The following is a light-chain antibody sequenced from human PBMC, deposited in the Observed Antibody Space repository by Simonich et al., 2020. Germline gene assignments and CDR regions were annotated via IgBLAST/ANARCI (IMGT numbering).Light chain of an antibody. CDR1: QSLLHSDGKTY. V-gene: IGKV2D-29*02. CDR3: MQSIQLPWT. Sequence: DIVMTQTPLSLSVTPGQPASISCKSSQSLLHSDGKTYLYWYLQKPGQSPQLLIYEASTRSSGVPDRVSGSGSGTDFTLKISRVEAEDVGVYYCMQSIQLPWTFGQGTKVEIK. J-gene: IGKJ1*01. CDR2: EAS.